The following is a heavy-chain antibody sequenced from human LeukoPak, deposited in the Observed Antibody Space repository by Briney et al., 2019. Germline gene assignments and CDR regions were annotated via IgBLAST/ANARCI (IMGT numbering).Heavy chain of an antibody. D-gene: IGHD2-15*01. V-gene: IGHV1-18*01. CDR3: ARVGYCSGGSCYPTKFDY. Sequence: GASVKVSCKASGYTFTSYGISWVRQAPGQGLERMGWISAYNGNTNYAQKLQGRVTMTTDTSTSTAYMELRSLRSDDTAVYYCARVGYCSGGSCYPTKFDYWGQGTLVTVSS. CDR1: GYTFTSYG. J-gene: IGHJ4*02. CDR2: ISAYNGNT.